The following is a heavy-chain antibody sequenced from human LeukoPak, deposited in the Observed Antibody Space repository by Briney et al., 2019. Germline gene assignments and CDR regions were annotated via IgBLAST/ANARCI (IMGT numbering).Heavy chain of an antibody. CDR3: ARVPYSGSFDY. V-gene: IGHV4-38-2*02. J-gene: IGHJ4*02. CDR1: GYSISSGYY. Sequence: PSETLSLTCTVSGYSISSGYYWGWIRQPPGKGLEWIGSIYHSGSTYYNPSLKSRVTISVDTSKNQFSLKLSSVTAADTAVYYCARVPYSGSFDYWGQGTLVTVSS. CDR2: IYHSGST. D-gene: IGHD1-26*01.